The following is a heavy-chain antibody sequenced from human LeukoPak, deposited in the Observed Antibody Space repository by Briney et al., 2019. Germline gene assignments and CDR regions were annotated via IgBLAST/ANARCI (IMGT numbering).Heavy chain of an antibody. CDR2: IIPIFGTA. Sequence: SVKVSCKASGGTFSSYAISWVRQAPGQGLEWMGGIIPIFGTANYAQKFQGRVTITADESTSTAYMGLSSLRSEDTAVYYCAREDSSSWTVFDYWGQGTLVTVSS. D-gene: IGHD6-13*01. CDR3: AREDSSSWTVFDY. V-gene: IGHV1-69*13. J-gene: IGHJ4*02. CDR1: GGTFSSYA.